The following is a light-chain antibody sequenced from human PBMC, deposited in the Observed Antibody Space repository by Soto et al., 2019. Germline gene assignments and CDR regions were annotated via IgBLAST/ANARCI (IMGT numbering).Light chain of an antibody. CDR3: QQSYSTPFT. V-gene: IGKV1-39*01. CDR1: QSISSY. CDR2: AAS. Sequence: DIQMTQSPSSLSASVGDRVTITCRASQSISSYLNWYQQKPGKAPKLLIYAASSLQSGVTSRFSGSGSGTDFTLTISSLQPEDFATYYCQQSYSTPFTFGRGTGLEIK. J-gene: IGKJ5*01.